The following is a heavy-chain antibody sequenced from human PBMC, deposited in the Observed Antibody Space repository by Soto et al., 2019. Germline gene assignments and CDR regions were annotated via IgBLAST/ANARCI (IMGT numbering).Heavy chain of an antibody. Sequence: SPTLSLTCAISGDSVSSNSAAWNWIRQSPSRGLEWLGRTYYRSKWYNDYAVSVKSRITINPDTSKNQFSLQLNSVTPEDTAVYYCARDPPVLRFLEWLLETDAFDIWGQGTMVTVSS. CDR2: TYYRSKWYN. CDR3: ARDPPVLRFLEWLLETDAFDI. CDR1: GDSVSSNSAA. J-gene: IGHJ3*02. V-gene: IGHV6-1*01. D-gene: IGHD3-3*01.